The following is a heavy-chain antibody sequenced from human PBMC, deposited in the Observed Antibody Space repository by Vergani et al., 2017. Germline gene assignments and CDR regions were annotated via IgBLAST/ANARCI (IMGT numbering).Heavy chain of an antibody. CDR2: IKSKTDGGTT. J-gene: IGHJ4*02. D-gene: IGHD3-10*01. CDR1: GFTFSNAW. V-gene: IGHV3-15*01. Sequence: EVQLVESGGGLVKPGGSLRLSCAASGFTFSNAWMSWVRQAPGKGLEWVGRIKSKTDGGTTDYAAPVKGRFTISRDDSKNTLYLQMNSLKTEDTAVYYCTTDRDPYLTHFDYWGQGTLVTVSS. CDR3: TTDRDPYLTHFDY.